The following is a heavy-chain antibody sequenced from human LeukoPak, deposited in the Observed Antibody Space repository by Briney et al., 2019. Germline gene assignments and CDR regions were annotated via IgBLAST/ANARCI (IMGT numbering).Heavy chain of an antibody. D-gene: IGHD3-16*01. J-gene: IGHJ4*02. CDR2: VSDGGDTT. Sequence: GGSLRLSCAASGFTFRSRAMSWVRQAPGKGLEWVSAVSDGGDTTYYADSVKGRFTISRDNSKNTVDLEMNSLRAEDTALYYCVKEGRATSYADYWGQGTLVTLSS. V-gene: IGHV3-23*01. CDR1: GFTFRSRA. CDR3: VKEGRATSYADY.